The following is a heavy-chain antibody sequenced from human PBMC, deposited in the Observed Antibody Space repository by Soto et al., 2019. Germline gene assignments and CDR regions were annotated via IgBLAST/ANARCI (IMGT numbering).Heavy chain of an antibody. CDR2: ISNSGST. V-gene: IGHV4-59*08. Sequence: SETLSLTCTVSGDSISISYWSWIRQPPGKGLEWIGYISNSGSTNYNPSLESRVTISIGTSENSFSLKLSSVTAADTAVYYCARRNHYGSGGLDHWGQGTLVTVSS. CDR3: ARRNHYGSGGLDH. D-gene: IGHD3-10*01. J-gene: IGHJ4*02. CDR1: GDSISISY.